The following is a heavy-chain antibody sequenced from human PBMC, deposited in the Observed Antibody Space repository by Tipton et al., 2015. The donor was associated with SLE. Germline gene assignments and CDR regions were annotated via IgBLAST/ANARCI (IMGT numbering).Heavy chain of an antibody. CDR3: ARQWGSLDY. D-gene: IGHD1-26*01. Sequence: TLSLTCTVSGGSISSGGHYWTWIRQHPGKGLEFIAFIYFSGRTYYSPSLKSRVTISVDTSENQFSLKLSSVTAADTAVYYCARQWGSLDYWGQGTLVTVSS. CDR1: GGSISSGGHY. CDR2: IYFSGRT. V-gene: IGHV4-31*03. J-gene: IGHJ4*02.